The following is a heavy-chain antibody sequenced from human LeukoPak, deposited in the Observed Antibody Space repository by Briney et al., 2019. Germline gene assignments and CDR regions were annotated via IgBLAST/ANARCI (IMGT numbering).Heavy chain of an antibody. CDR3: ARGPTYYDSSGYRLEY. CDR2: INPSNGGT. J-gene: IGHJ4*02. CDR1: GYAFSGYY. Sequence: ASVKVSCKASGYAFSGYYMHWVRQAPGQGLEWMGWINPSNGGTNYAQNCQGRVTMTRDTSISTAYMELSSLTSDDTAVYYCARGPTYYDSSGYRLEYWGQGTLVTVSS. V-gene: IGHV1-2*02. D-gene: IGHD3-22*01.